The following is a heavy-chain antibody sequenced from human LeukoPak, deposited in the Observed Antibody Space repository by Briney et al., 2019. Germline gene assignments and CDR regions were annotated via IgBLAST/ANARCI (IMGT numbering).Heavy chain of an antibody. CDR2: INHSGST. Sequence: GSLRLSCAASGFTFSSYAMSWIRQPPGKGLEWIGEINHSGSTNYNPSLKSRVTISVDTSKNQFSLKLSSVTAADTAVYYCARGKPYYYGMDVWGQGTTVTVSS. CDR1: GFTFSSYA. V-gene: IGHV4-34*01. CDR3: ARGKPYYYGMDV. J-gene: IGHJ6*02.